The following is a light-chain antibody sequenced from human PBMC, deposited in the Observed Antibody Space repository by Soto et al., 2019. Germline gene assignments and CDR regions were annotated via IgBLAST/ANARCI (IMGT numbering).Light chain of an antibody. V-gene: IGKV3-15*01. CDR3: QQYNNWPPGT. CDR2: RAS. J-gene: IGKJ1*01. Sequence: EIVMTQSPATLAVSPGDTATLSCRASQSLGGNLAWYQQKPGQAPRLLIFRASSRATGVPARFSASGSGTEFTLTISGLQSEDFAVYYCQQYNNWPPGTFGPGTRVEIK. CDR1: QSLGGN.